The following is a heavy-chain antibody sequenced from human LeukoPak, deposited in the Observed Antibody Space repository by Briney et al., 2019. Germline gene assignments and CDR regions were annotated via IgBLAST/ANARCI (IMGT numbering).Heavy chain of an antibody. CDR3: ARSGYCSSTSCYRDYYYYMDV. CDR1: GFTFDDYG. Sequence: GGSLRLSCAASGFTFDDYGMSWVRQAPGKGLEWVSGINWNGGSTGYADSVKGRFTISRDNAKNSLYLQMNSLRAEDTALYHCARSGYCSSTSCYRDYYYYMDVWAKGPRSPSP. V-gene: IGHV3-20*01. J-gene: IGHJ6*03. CDR2: INWNGGST. D-gene: IGHD2-2*02.